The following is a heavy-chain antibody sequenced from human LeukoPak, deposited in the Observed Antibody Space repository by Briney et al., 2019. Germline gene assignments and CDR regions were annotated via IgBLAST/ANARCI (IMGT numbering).Heavy chain of an antibody. D-gene: IGHD6-19*01. CDR1: GFTFNNFW. J-gene: IGHJ5*02. V-gene: IGHV3-7*01. Sequence: GGSLRLSCEDSGFTFNNFWMSWVRQAPGKGLEWVANIKQDGSEKYYVDSVKGRFTISRDNAKNSLYLQMNSLRAEDTAVYYCARGDQWLVLAWFDPWGQGTLVTVSS. CDR2: IKQDGSEK. CDR3: ARGDQWLVLAWFDP.